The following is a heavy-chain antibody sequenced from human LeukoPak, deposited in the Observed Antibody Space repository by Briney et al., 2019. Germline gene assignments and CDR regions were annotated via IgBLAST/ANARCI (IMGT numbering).Heavy chain of an antibody. CDR1: GFTFSDYW. J-gene: IGHJ6*03. CDR3: ARLRSSSFYYYYMDV. Sequence: GGSLRLSCSASGFTFSDYWMMWVRQAPGKGLEWVSYISSSGGAIYHADSVKGRFTISRDNPKNSLYLQMNSLRAEDTAVYYCARLRSSSFYYYYMDVWGKGTTVTVSS. V-gene: IGHV3-11*01. CDR2: ISSSGGAI. D-gene: IGHD6-6*01.